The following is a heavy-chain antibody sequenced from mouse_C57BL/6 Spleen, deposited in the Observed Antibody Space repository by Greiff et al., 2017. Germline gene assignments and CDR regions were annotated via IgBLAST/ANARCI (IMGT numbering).Heavy chain of an antibody. Sequence: DVKLVESGPELVKPGASVKISCKASGYSFTGYYMNWVKHSPEKSLEWIGEINPSTGGTTYNQKFKAKATLTVDKSSSTAYMQLKSLTSEDSAVYYCARPYYGSSYFDYWGQGTTRTVSS. D-gene: IGHD1-1*01. J-gene: IGHJ2*01. V-gene: IGHV1-42*01. CDR1: GYSFTGYY. CDR3: ARPYYGSSYFDY. CDR2: INPSTGGT.